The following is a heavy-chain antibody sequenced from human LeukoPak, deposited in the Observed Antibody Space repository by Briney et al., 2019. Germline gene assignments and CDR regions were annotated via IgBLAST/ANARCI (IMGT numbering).Heavy chain of an antibody. CDR2: INHSGST. J-gene: IGHJ4*02. D-gene: IGHD3-22*01. Sequence: SETLSLTCAVYGGSSSGYYWSWIRQPPGKGLKRIGEINHSGSTNYNPSLKSRVTISVDTSKNQFSLKLSSVTAADTAVYYCARRGVYYDSSGYHYYFDYWGQGTLVTVSS. CDR3: ARRGVYYDSSGYHYYFDY. CDR1: GGSSSGYY. V-gene: IGHV4-34*01.